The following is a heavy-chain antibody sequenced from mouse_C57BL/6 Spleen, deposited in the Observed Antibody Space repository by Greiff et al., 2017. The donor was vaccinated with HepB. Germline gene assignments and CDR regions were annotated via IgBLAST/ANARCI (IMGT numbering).Heavy chain of an antibody. V-gene: IGHV1-52*01. J-gene: IGHJ1*03. CDR2: IDPSDSET. D-gene: IGHD4-1*02. Sequence: QVQLKQPGAELVRPGSSVKLSCKASGYTFTSYWMHWVKQRPIQGLEWIGNIDPSDSETHYNQKFKDKATLTVDKSSSTAYMQLSSLTSEDSAVYYCARPTGTWYFDVWGTGTTVTVSS. CDR3: ARPTGTWYFDV. CDR1: GYTFTSYW.